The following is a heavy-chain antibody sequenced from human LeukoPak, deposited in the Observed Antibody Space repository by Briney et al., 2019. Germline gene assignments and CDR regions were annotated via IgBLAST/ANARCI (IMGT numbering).Heavy chain of an antibody. J-gene: IGHJ4*02. CDR2: IYYSGSGST. D-gene: IGHD2-21*02. CDR3: ARGGFYCGDDCYVDY. CDR1: GGSISTSSYY. Sequence: SETLSLTCTGSGGSISTSSYYLGWIRQPPGQGLEWIGSIYYSGSGSTYYNPSLKSRVTISVDTSKNQFSLKLSSVTAADTAVYYCARGGFYCGDDCYVDYWGQGTLVTVSS. V-gene: IGHV4-39*07.